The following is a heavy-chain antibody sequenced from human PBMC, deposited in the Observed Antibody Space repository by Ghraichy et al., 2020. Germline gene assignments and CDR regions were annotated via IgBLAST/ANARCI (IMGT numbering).Heavy chain of an antibody. D-gene: IGHD5-24*01. CDR3: ARALEGDGYNFGEYNWFDP. V-gene: IGHV5-51*01. J-gene: IGHJ5*02. CDR1: GYSFTSYW. Sequence: GESLNISCKGSGYSFTSYWIGWVRQMPGKGLEWMGIIYPGDSDTRYSPSFQGQVTISADKSISTAYLQWSSLKASDTAMYYCARALEGDGYNFGEYNWFDPWGQGTLVTVSS. CDR2: IYPGDSDT.